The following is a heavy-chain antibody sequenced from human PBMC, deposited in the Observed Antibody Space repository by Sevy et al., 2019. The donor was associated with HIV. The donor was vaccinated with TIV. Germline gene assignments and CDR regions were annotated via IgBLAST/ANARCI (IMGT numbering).Heavy chain of an antibody. CDR3: TRGPRRSGYDPSYYYYLDV. D-gene: IGHD3-3*01. CDR2: IRSKAYGGTS. Sequence: GGSLRLSCTASEFTFGDFAMSWVRQAPGKGLEWVGFIRSKAYGGTSEYAASVKGRFSISRDDSKSIAYLQMNSLKTEETAVYYCTRGPRRSGYDPSYYYYLDVWGKGTTVTVSS. J-gene: IGHJ6*03. CDR1: EFTFGDFA. V-gene: IGHV3-49*04.